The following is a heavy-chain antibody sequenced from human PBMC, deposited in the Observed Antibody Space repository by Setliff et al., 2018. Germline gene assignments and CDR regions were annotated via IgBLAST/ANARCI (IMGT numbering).Heavy chain of an antibody. CDR3: AKDRSSYYYGSGSYFYGMDV. CDR2: IRYDGSHK. J-gene: IGHJ6*02. Sequence: LRLSCAASGFTFSKYGMHWVRQAPGKGLEWVAFIRYDGSHKYYADSVKGRFTIPRDYSKNTLYLQMNSLRAEDTAVYYCAKDRSSYYYGSGSYFYGMDVWGQGTTVTVSS. CDR1: GFTFSKYG. V-gene: IGHV3-30*02. D-gene: IGHD3-10*01.